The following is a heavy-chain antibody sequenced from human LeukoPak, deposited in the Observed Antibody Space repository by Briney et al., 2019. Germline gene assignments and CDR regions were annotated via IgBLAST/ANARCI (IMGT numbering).Heavy chain of an antibody. CDR1: GFTFDDYA. Sequence: GGSLRLSCAASGFTFDDYAMHWVRQAPGQGLEWVSGVSWNSGTIGYADSAKGRFTISRDNAKNSLYLQMNSLRAEDTAVYYCARPSGVRGVIPDWFDPWGQGTLVTVSS. V-gene: IGHV3-9*01. D-gene: IGHD3-10*01. CDR2: VSWNSGTI. J-gene: IGHJ5*02. CDR3: ARPSGVRGVIPDWFDP.